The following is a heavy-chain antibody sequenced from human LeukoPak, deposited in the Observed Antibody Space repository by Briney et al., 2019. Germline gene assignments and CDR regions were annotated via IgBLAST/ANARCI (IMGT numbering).Heavy chain of an antibody. CDR1: GYTFNTYS. CDR2: INAKTGNP. J-gene: IGHJ4*02. CDR3: AREVLRFDY. Sequence: ASVKVSCKASGYTFNTYSITWVRQAPGQGLEWVGWINAKTGNPTYAQGFTGRFVFSLDTSVSTAYLQISSLKAEDTAVYYCAREVLRFDYWGQGTLVTVSS. V-gene: IGHV7-4-1*02.